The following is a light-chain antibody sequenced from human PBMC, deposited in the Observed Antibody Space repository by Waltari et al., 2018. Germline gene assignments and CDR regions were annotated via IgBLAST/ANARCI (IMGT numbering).Light chain of an antibody. CDR1: ESVSRA. J-gene: IGKJ1*01. V-gene: IGKV3-20*01. CDR2: GAS. CDR3: QHYLRLPVT. Sequence: EIVLTQSPGTLSLSVGERATVSCRARESVSRALAWYQQKPGQAPRLLIYGASTRATGIPDRFSGSCSGTDFSLTISRLEPDDFAVYYCQHYLRLPVTFGQGTTVEI.